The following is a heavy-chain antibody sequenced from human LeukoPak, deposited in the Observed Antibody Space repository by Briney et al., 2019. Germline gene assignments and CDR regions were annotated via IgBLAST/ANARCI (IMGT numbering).Heavy chain of an antibody. CDR2: ISWNSGSI. V-gene: IGHV3-9*01. J-gene: IGHJ4*02. D-gene: IGHD6-13*01. Sequence: PGRSLRLSCAASGFTFDDYAMHWVRQAPGKGLEGVSGISWNSGSIGYADSVKGRFTISRDNAKNSLYLQMNSLRAEDTALYYCAKVRFLGAAAGDFDYWGQGTLVTVSS. CDR1: GFTFDDYA. CDR3: AKVRFLGAAAGDFDY.